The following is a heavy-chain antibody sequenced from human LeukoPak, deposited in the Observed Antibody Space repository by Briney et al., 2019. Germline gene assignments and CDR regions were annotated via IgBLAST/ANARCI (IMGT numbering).Heavy chain of an antibody. Sequence: SETLSLTCTVSGGSISSGGYYWSWIRQHPGKGLEWIGYIYYSGSTYYNPSLKSRVTISVDTSKNQFSLKLSSVTAADTAVYYCARDRRYCSSTSCSYEYYYYGMDVWGQGTTVTVSS. D-gene: IGHD2-2*01. V-gene: IGHV4-31*03. CDR3: ARDRRYCSSTSCSYEYYYYGMDV. CDR1: GGSISSGGYY. J-gene: IGHJ6*02. CDR2: IYYSGST.